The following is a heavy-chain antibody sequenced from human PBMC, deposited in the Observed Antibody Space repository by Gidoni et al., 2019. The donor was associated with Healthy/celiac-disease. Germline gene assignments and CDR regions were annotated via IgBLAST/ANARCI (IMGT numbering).Heavy chain of an antibody. CDR2: ISSSSSTI. J-gene: IGHJ4*02. CDR1: GFTFSSYS. CDR3: AREDGDPSWDY. Sequence: EVQLVESGGGLVQPGGSLRLSCAASGFTFSSYSMNWVRQAPRKGLEWVSYISSSSSTIYYADSVKGRFTISRDNAKNSLHLQMNSLRDEDTAVYYCAREDGDPSWDYWGQGTLVTVSS. V-gene: IGHV3-48*02. D-gene: IGHD4-17*01.